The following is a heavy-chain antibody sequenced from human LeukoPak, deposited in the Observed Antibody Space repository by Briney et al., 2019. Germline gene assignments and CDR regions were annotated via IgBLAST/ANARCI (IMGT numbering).Heavy chain of an antibody. CDR3: ARGSHSVSGWYVSDY. CDR1: GFTFSSYS. CDR2: ISSSSSYI. D-gene: IGHD6-19*01. Sequence: GGSLRLSCAASGFTFSSYSMNWVRQAPGKGLEWVAAISSSSSYIYYAESVKGRFTISRDNAKNSLYLRMNSLRAEDTAVYYCARGSHSVSGWYVSDYWGQGTLVPVSS. J-gene: IGHJ4*02. V-gene: IGHV3-21*01.